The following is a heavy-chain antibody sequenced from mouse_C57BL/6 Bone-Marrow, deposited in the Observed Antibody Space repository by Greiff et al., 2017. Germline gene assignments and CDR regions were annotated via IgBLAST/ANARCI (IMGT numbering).Heavy chain of an antibody. CDR3: ASDATVVATGGYFDG. CDR2: IDPSDSYT. D-gene: IGHD1-1*01. CDR1: GYTFTSYW. Sequence: VQLQQSGAELVMPGASVKLSCKASGYTFTSYWMHWVKQRPGQGLEWIGEIDPSDSYTNYNQKFKGKSTLTVDKSSSTAYMQLSSLTSEDSAVYYCASDATVVATGGYFDGWGTGTTVTVSS. J-gene: IGHJ1*03. V-gene: IGHV1-69*01.